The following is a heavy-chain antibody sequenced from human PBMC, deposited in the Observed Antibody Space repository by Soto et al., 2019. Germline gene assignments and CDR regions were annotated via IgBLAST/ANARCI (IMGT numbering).Heavy chain of an antibody. CDR3: ARAVAPYLGTWFDP. V-gene: IGHV4-30-2*01. CDR1: GGSISSGNSYS. Sequence: QLQLQESGSGLVKPSQTLSLTCAVSGGSISSGNSYSWSWIRQPPGKGLEWIGSISHSGSTSYNPYLKGRVTMSVDKSKNQFSLNLSSVTAADMAVYYCARAVAPYLGTWFDPWGQGTLVIVSS. J-gene: IGHJ5*02. D-gene: IGHD3-16*01. CDR2: ISHSGST.